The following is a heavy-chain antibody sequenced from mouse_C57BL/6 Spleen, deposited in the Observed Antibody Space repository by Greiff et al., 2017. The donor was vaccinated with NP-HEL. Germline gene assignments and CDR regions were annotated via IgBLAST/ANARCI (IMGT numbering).Heavy chain of an antibody. CDR3: ARVGDYDGGAMDY. CDR2: IYPGDGDT. Sequence: QVQLKESGAELVKPGASVKISSKASGYAFSSYWMNWVKQRPGKGLEWIGQIYPGDGDTNYNGKFKGKATLTADKSSSTAYMQLSSLTSEDSAVYFCARVGDYDGGAMDYWGQGTSVTVSS. J-gene: IGHJ4*01. CDR1: GYAFSSYW. V-gene: IGHV1-80*01. D-gene: IGHD2-4*01.